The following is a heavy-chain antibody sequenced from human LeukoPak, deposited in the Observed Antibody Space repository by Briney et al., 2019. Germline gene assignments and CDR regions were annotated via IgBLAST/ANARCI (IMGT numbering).Heavy chain of an antibody. CDR2: IYHSGST. D-gene: IGHD4-17*01. J-gene: IGHJ4*02. V-gene: IGHV4-38-2*02. CDR3: ARDYYGDYVSGYYP. Sequence: SETLSLTCTVSGYSISSGYYWGWIRQPPGKGLEWIGSIYHSGSTYYNPSLKSRVTISVDTSKNQFSLKLSPVTAADTAVYYCARDYYGDYVSGYYPWGQGTLVTVSS. CDR1: GYSISSGYY.